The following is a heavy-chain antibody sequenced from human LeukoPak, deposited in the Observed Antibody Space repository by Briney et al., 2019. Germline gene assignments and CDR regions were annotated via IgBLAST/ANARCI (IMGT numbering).Heavy chain of an antibody. Sequence: GGSLRLSCGASGFAFSNYGMLWVRQAPGKGLDWVAFIRYDGNNKLYADSVKGRFTISRDNSKNTLYLHINSLRAEDTAVYYCVKDNPLDYWGQGTLVIVSS. D-gene: IGHD1-14*01. CDR3: VKDNPLDY. V-gene: IGHV3-30*02. J-gene: IGHJ4*02. CDR2: IRYDGNNK. CDR1: GFAFSNYG.